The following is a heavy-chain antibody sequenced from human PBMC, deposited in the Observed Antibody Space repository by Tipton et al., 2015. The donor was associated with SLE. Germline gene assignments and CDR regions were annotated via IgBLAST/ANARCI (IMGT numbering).Heavy chain of an antibody. CDR3: ARRNGYSSGWVDY. Sequence: LRLSCTASGGSISSSSYYWGWIRQPPGKGLEWIGSIYYSGSTYYNPSLKSRVTISVDTSKNQFSLKLSSVTAADTAVYYCARRNGYSSGWVDYWGQGTLVTVSS. D-gene: IGHD6-19*01. CDR1: GGSISSSSYY. CDR2: IYYSGST. V-gene: IGHV4-39*07. J-gene: IGHJ4*02.